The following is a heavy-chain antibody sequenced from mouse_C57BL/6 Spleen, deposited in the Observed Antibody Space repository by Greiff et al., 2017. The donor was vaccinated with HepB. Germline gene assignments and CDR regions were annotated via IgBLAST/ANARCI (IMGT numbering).Heavy chain of an antibody. CDR3: ARDSPFDY. CDR2: IDPSDSYT. Sequence: VQLQQSGAELVRPGTSVKLSCKASGYTFTSYWMHWVKQRPGQGLEWIGVIDPSDSYTNYNQKFKGKATLTVDTSSSTAYMQLSSLTSEDSAVYYCARDSPFDYWGQGTTLTVSS. CDR1: GYTFTSYW. J-gene: IGHJ2*01. V-gene: IGHV1-59*01. D-gene: IGHD2-12*01.